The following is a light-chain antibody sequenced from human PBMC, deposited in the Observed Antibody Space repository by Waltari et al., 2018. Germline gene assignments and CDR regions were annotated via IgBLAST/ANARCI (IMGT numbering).Light chain of an antibody. Sequence: QSALTQPASVSGSPGQSITISCTGTNSDIGVHNYVSWYQQHPGKAPKLILYGVSKRPSRFSNRFSGSKADNTASLTISGVQAGDEADYYCSSYTTRDTWLFGGGTKVTVL. CDR1: NSDIGVHNY. CDR3: SSYTTRDTWL. J-gene: IGLJ3*02. CDR2: GVS. V-gene: IGLV2-14*03.